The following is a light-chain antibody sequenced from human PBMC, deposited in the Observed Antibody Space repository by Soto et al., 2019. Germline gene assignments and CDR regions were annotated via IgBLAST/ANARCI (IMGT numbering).Light chain of an antibody. V-gene: IGLV2-14*03. CDR2: DVS. J-gene: IGLJ1*01. CDR1: SSVVGGYNY. Sequence: QSALTQPASVSGAPGQSIAISCTGTSSVVGGYNYVSWYQHHPGKAPKLMVYDVSNRPSGVSNRFSGSKSGNTASLTISGLQAEDEADYYCSSYTSISTYVFGTGTKVTVL. CDR3: SSYTSISTYV.